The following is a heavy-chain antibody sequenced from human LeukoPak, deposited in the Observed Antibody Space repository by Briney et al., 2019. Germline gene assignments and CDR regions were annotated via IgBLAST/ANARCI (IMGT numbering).Heavy chain of an antibody. CDR3: ARRGITFGSSDH. V-gene: IGHV1-2*02. D-gene: IGHD3-16*01. Sequence: ASVKVSCKASGYTFTGYYMHWVRQAPGQGLEWMGWINPNSGGTNYAQKFQGRVTMTRDTSISTAYMELRSLRSDDTAVYYCARRGITFGSSDHWGQGTLVTVSS. CDR2: INPNSGGT. J-gene: IGHJ4*02. CDR1: GYTFTGYY.